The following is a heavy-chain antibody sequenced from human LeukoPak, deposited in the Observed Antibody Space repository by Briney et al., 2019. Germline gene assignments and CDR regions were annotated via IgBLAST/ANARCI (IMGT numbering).Heavy chain of an antibody. Sequence: GASVKVSCKASGYTFTSNAMHWVRQAPGQRLEWMGWINAGNGNTKYSQKFQGRVTITRDTSASTAYMELSSLRSEDTAVYYCARWDNYYYGMDVWGKGTTVTVSS. V-gene: IGHV1-3*01. CDR1: GYTFTSNA. J-gene: IGHJ6*04. CDR3: ARWDNYYYGMDV. CDR2: INAGNGNT. D-gene: IGHD1-26*01.